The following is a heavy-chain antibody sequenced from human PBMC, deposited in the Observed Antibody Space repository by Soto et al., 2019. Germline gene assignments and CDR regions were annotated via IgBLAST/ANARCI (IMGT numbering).Heavy chain of an antibody. CDR2: INPIFGTA. CDR1: GGTFSSYA. V-gene: IGHV1-69*13. J-gene: IGHJ6*02. D-gene: IGHD1-7*01. Sequence: SVKVSCKASGGTFSSYAISWVRQAPGQGLEWMGGINPIFGTANYAQKFQGRVTITADESTSTAYMELSSLRSEDTAVYYCARTETGTRDYYYYGMDVWGQGTTVTVSS. CDR3: ARTETGTRDYYYYGMDV.